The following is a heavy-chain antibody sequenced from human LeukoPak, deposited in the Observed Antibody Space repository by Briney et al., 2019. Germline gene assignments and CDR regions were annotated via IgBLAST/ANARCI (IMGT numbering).Heavy chain of an antibody. CDR1: RGTFSSYA. CDR3: ATESSGSRPQY. V-gene: IGHV1-69*05. J-gene: IGHJ4*02. D-gene: IGHD1-26*01. CDR2: IIPIFGTD. Sequence: SVKDSCKASRGTFSSYAISWVRQAPGQGLEWMGGIIPIFGTDNYAQKFQGRVTITTDESTSTAYMQLSSLRSEDTAVYYCATESSGSRPQYCGQGTLVTVAS.